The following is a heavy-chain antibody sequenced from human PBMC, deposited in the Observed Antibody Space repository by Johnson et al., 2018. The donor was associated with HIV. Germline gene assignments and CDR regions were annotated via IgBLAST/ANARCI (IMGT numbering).Heavy chain of an antibody. V-gene: IGHV3-30*02. D-gene: IGHD6-19*01. CDR1: RFTFSNYA. J-gene: IGHJ3*02. CDR2: IRYDGSTQ. Sequence: QVQLVESGGGLVQPGGSLRLSCAASRFTFSNYAMHWVRQAPGKGLAWVAYIRYDGSTQSYADSVTGRFTISSDKSNNTLFLQMNSLRVEDTALYYCARARQRWLPNDGFDIWGPGTMVTVSS. CDR3: ARARQRWLPNDGFDI.